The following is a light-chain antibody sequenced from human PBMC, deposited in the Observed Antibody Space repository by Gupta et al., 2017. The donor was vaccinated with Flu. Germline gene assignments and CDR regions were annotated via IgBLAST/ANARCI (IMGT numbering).Light chain of an antibody. V-gene: IGKV2-30*01. CDR3: MQGAHWPWA. CDR1: QSLVYSEGNTV. Sequence: DVVMTQSPLSLPVALGQPASISCRSSQSLVYSEGNTVLHWFQKRPGQSPRRLIYLVSHRASGVPDRFSGSGSGTDFTLKISRVEAEDVGVYFCMQGAHWPWAFGQGTKVEIK. CDR2: LVS. J-gene: IGKJ1*01.